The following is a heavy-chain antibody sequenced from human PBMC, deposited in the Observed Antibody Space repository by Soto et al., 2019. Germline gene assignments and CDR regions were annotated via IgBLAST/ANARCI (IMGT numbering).Heavy chain of an antibody. J-gene: IGHJ4*02. CDR2: ISSSSFTI. V-gene: IGHV3-48*01. CDR1: GFRFSDYS. CDR3: AGGYKDFWSGPFGY. Sequence: EVHLVESGGRLVQPGGSLRLSCGASGFRFSDYSMNWVRQAPGRGLEWVSYISSSSFTIHYADSVEGRFAISRDNAKNSLYLPMNRLGGEDTAVFYRAGGYKDFWSGPFGYLGQGALVTVSS. D-gene: IGHD3-3*01.